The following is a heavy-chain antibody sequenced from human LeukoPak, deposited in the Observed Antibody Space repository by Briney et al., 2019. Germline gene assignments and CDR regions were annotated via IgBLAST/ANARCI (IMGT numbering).Heavy chain of an antibody. CDR1: GYTFTGYY. D-gene: IGHD6-13*01. V-gene: IGHV1-2*02. CDR2: INPNSGGT. CDR3: ARVRFGAAAAGTGVDY. J-gene: IGHJ4*02. Sequence: ASVKVSCKASGYTFTGYYIHWVRQAPGQGLEWMGWINPNSGGTNYAQKFQGRVTMTRDTSISTAYMELSRLRSDDTAVYYCARVRFGAAAAGTGVDYWGQGTLVTVSS.